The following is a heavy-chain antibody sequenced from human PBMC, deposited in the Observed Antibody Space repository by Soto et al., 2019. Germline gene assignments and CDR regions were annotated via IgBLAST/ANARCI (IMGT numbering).Heavy chain of an antibody. CDR1: GGSISSYY. V-gene: IGHV4-59*01. CDR3: ARVEGPSIAARFGYYYYGMDV. CDR2: IYYSGST. D-gene: IGHD6-6*01. J-gene: IGHJ6*02. Sequence: PSETLSLTCTVSGGSISSYYWSWIRQPPGKGLAWIGYIYYSGSTNYNPSLKSRVTISVDTSKNQFSLKLSSVTAADTAVYYCARVEGPSIAARFGYYYYGMDVWGQGTTVTVSS.